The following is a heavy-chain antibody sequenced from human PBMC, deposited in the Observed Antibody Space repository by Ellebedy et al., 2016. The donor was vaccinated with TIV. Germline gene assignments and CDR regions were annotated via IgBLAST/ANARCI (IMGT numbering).Heavy chain of an antibody. CDR2: ISSSSSYI. V-gene: IGHV3-21*01. CDR3: ARGDCSSTSCYQWGMGAFDI. Sequence: GESLKISXAASGFTFSSYSMNWVRQAPGKGLEWVSSISSSSSYIYYADSVKGRFTISRDNAKNSLYLQMNSLRDEDTAVYYCARGDCSSTSCYQWGMGAFDIWGQGTMVTVSS. CDR1: GFTFSSYS. D-gene: IGHD2-2*01. J-gene: IGHJ3*02.